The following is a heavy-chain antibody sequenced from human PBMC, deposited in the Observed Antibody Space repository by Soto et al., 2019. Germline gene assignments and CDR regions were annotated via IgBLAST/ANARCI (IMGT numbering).Heavy chain of an antibody. V-gene: IGHV3-23*01. J-gene: IGHJ4*02. CDR3: ARRGSGSYYGC. CDR1: GFTFSSYA. D-gene: IGHD1-26*01. CDR2: ISCSGDST. Sequence: EVQLLESGGGLVQPGGSLRLSCAASGFTFSSYAMRWVRLSPGKGLECVSAISCSGDSTYYAESVKGRFTISRDNSKNSLDLQMNSLRTEDTAIYYCARRGSGSYYGCWGQGTLVTVSS.